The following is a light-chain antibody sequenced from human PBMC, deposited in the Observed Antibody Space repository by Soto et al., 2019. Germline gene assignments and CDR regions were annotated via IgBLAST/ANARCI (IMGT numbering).Light chain of an antibody. CDR1: SGDVGGYNF. Sequence: QSVLTQPASVSGSPGQSITISCTGTSGDVGGYNFVAWYQQHPGKAPKLMIYEVSNRPSGVSNRFSGSKSGNTASLTISGLQAEYEADYYCSSYTSSITVVFGGGTKLTVL. CDR2: EVS. J-gene: IGLJ2*01. V-gene: IGLV2-14*01. CDR3: SSYTSSITVV.